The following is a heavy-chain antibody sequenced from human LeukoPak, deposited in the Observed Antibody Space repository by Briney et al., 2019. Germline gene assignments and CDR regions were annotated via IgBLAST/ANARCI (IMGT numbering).Heavy chain of an antibody. V-gene: IGHV3-72*01. Sequence: PGGSLRLSCAASGFTFCDHYMDWIRQAPGKGLEWVGRTRKKANSYTTEYAASVKGRFTISRDDSKNSLYLQMNSLKTEDTAVYYCAREGSAAFDIWGQGTMVTVSS. CDR2: TRKKANSYTT. J-gene: IGHJ3*02. CDR1: GFTFCDHY. CDR3: AREGSAAFDI.